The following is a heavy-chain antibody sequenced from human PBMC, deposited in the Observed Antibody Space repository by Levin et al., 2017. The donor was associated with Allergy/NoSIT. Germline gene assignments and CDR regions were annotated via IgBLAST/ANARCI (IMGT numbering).Heavy chain of an antibody. J-gene: IGHJ6*03. D-gene: IGHD2-2*01. CDR2: ISTHNGNT. V-gene: IGHV1-18*01. CDR3: ARYVVTTVSYFYMDV. CDR1: GYTFKNYG. Sequence: ASVKVSCKASGYTFKNYGISWVRQAPGQGLEWMGWISTHNGNTNYAQSFQGRVTMTTDTSTSTADMELRSLISDDTAVYYCARYVVTTVSYFYMDVWGKGTTVTVSS.